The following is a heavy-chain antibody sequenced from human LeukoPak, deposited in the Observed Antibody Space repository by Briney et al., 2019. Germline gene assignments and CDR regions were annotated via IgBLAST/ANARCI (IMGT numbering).Heavy chain of an antibody. Sequence: ASVKVSCKASGYTFTSYDIDWVRQATGQGLEWMGWMNPNSGNTGYAQKFQGRVTMTRNTSISTAYMELSSLRSEDTAVYYCAREVGVGATTSLSYWGQGALVTVSS. CDR3: AREVGVGATTSLSY. V-gene: IGHV1-8*01. J-gene: IGHJ4*02. D-gene: IGHD1-26*01. CDR2: MNPNSGNT. CDR1: GYTFTSYD.